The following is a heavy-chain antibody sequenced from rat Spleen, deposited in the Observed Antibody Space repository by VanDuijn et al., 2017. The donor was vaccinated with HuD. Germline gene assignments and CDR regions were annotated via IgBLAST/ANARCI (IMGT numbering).Heavy chain of an antibody. Sequence: EVHLVESGGGLVQPGRSLKLSCTASGFTFRNHDMAWVRQVPTKGLEWIASISSGGGDTYYRDSVKGRFTISRDNAKNTQYLQMDSLRSEDTATYYCAKDYGGHRGFDYWGQGVMVTVSS. CDR3: AKDYGGHRGFDY. D-gene: IGHD1-11*01. V-gene: IGHV5S13*01. J-gene: IGHJ2*01. CDR1: GFTFRNHD. CDR2: ISSGGGDT.